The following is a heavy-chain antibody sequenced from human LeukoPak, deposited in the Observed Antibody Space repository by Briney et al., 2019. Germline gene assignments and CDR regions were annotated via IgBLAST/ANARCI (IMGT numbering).Heavy chain of an antibody. D-gene: IGHD6-19*01. CDR2: ISSSSIPI. V-gene: IGHV3-48*04. CDR3: ASISRIAVAGTGV. J-gene: IGHJ6*04. CDR1: GFTFSSYS. Sequence: GGSLRLSCAASGFTFSSYSMRWVRQAGGKGMEWVSFISSSSIPIYYADSVKRRFTISRHNAKNSLYLQIHSLRAEDTAVYYCASISRIAVAGTGVWGKGTTVTVSS.